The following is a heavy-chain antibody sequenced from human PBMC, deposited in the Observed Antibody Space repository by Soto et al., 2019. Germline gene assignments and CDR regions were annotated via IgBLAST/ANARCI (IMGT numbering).Heavy chain of an antibody. CDR3: ARSMNFWSGYYGPPGGYYGMDV. CDR2: IYYSGST. V-gene: IGHV4-31*03. Sequence: PSETLSLTCTVSGGSISSGGYYWSWIRQHPGKGLEWIGYIYYSGSTYYNPSLKSRVTISVDTSKNQFSLKLSSVTAADTAVYYCARSMNFWSGYYGPPGGYYGMDVWGQGTTVTVS. D-gene: IGHD3-3*01. J-gene: IGHJ6*02. CDR1: GGSISSGGYY.